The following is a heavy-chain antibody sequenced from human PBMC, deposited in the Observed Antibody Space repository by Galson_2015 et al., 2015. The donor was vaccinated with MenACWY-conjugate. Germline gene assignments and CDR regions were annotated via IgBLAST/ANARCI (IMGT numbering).Heavy chain of an antibody. V-gene: IGHV4-4*02. J-gene: IGHJ4*02. CDR2: IYHSGST. CDR3: ARGNYYVSGTYYKSANFDY. Sequence: SETLSLTCAVSDGSISINYWWTWVRQPPGKGLEWIGEIYHSGSTNYNPSLKSRLTVSVDKSKNQFSLKLSSVTAADTAVYYCARGNYYVSGTYYKSANFDYWGQGSLVTVSS. CDR1: DGSISINYW. D-gene: IGHD3-10*01.